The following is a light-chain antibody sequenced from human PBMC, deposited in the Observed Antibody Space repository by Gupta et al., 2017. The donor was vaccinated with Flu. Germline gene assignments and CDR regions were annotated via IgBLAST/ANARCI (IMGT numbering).Light chain of an antibody. CDR1: QSVSSSY. CDR2: GAS. CDR3: QQYGSSPPYT. J-gene: IGKJ2*01. Sequence: IVLTQSPGTLSLSPGERATLSCRASQSVSSSYLAWYQQKPGQAPRRLIYGASSRATGIPDRFIGSGSGTDFTLTISRLEPEDFAVYYCQQYGSSPPYTFGQGTKLEIK. V-gene: IGKV3-20*01.